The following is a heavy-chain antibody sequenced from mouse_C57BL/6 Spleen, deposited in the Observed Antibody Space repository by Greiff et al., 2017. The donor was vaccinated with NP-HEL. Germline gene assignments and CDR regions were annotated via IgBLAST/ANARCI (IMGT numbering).Heavy chain of an antibody. D-gene: IGHD4-1*01. Sequence: QVQLQQSGAELVKPGASVKISCKASGYAFSSYWMNWVKQRPGKGLEWIGQIYPGDGDTNYNGKFKGKATLTADKSSSTAYMQLSSLTSEDSAVYFCARDWDEGYYFDYWGQGTTLTVSS. J-gene: IGHJ2*01. V-gene: IGHV1-80*01. CDR3: ARDWDEGYYFDY. CDR2: IYPGDGDT. CDR1: GYAFSSYW.